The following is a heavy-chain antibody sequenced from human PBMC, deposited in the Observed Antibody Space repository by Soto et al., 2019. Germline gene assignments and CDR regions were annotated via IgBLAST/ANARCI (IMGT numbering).Heavy chain of an antibody. D-gene: IGHD1-1*01. CDR2: ISTSGGST. CDR3: AKVQNYYYYGRDV. V-gene: IGHV3-23*01. CDR1: GFTFSSSA. Sequence: PGGSLRLSCAASGFTFSSSAMSWVRQAPGKGLEWVSSISTSGGSTYYAASLKGRFTISRDNSKNTLYLQMNSLRVEDTAVYYCAKVQNYYYYGRDVWGQGTTVTVSS. J-gene: IGHJ6*02.